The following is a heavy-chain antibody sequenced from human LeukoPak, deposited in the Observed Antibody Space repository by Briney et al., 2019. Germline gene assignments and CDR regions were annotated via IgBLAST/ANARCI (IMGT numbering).Heavy chain of an antibody. J-gene: IGHJ5*02. CDR1: GFTFSNYW. CDR2: IKYDGSEK. V-gene: IGHV3-7*01. Sequence: GGSLRLSCAASGFTFSNYWMSWVRQAPGKGLQWVANIKYDGSEKYYVDSVRGRFSISRDNAKNSLNLQMNSLRAEDTAVYYCARERYCSSGSCYDDLWGQGTLVTVSS. D-gene: IGHD2-15*01. CDR3: ARERYCSSGSCYDDL.